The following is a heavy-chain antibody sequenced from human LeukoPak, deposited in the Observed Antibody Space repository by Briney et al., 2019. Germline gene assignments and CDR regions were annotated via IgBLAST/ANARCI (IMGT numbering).Heavy chain of an antibody. J-gene: IGHJ4*02. CDR2: ISYDGSNK. D-gene: IGHD2-21*02. Sequence: GSLRLSCAASGFTFSSYAMHWVRQAPGKGLEWVAVISYDGSNKYYADSVKGRFTISRDNSKNTLYLQMNSLRAEDTTVYYCARLAAYCGGDCSRGGRGPLDYWGQGTLVTVSS. CDR3: ARLAAYCGGDCSRGGRGPLDY. V-gene: IGHV3-30-3*01. CDR1: GFTFSSYA.